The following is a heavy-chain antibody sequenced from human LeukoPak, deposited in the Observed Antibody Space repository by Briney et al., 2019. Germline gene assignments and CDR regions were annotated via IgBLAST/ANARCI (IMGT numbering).Heavy chain of an antibody. V-gene: IGHV1-18*01. CDR2: ISAYNGNT. J-gene: IGHJ4*02. D-gene: IGHD6-19*01. CDR1: GYTFTSYG. Sequence: ASVKVSCKASGYTFTSYGISWVRQAPGQGLEWMGWISAYNGNTNYAQKLQGRVTMTTDTSTSTAYMEPRSPRSDDTAVYYCARSPPHNIAVAGTGFDYWGQGTLVTVSS. CDR3: ARSPPHNIAVAGTGFDY.